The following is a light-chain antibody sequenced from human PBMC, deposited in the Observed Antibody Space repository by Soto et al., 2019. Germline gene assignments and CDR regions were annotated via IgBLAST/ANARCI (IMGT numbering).Light chain of an antibody. Sequence: SALAQPASVSGSPGQSITISCTGTSSDVGGYNSVSWYQQHPGKAPKLMIYDITSRPSGVSDRFSGSQSGNTASLTISGLQAEDEADYYCSSYTKSNTLVFGAGTKVTVL. CDR1: SSDVGGYNS. CDR2: DIT. CDR3: SSYTKSNTLV. V-gene: IGLV2-14*01. J-gene: IGLJ1*01.